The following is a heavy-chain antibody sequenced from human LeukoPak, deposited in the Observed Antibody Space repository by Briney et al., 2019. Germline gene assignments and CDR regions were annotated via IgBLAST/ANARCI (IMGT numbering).Heavy chain of an antibody. V-gene: IGHV3-74*01. CDR3: AMGPYYYDSSGYYY. D-gene: IGHD3-22*01. CDR1: GFTFSSYW. Sequence: TGGSLRLSCAASGFTFSSYWMHWVRQAPGKGLVWVSRINSDGSSTSYADSVKGRFTISRENAKNTLYLQMNSLRAEDTAVYYCAMGPYYYDSSGYYYWGQGTLVTVSS. CDR2: INSDGSST. J-gene: IGHJ4*02.